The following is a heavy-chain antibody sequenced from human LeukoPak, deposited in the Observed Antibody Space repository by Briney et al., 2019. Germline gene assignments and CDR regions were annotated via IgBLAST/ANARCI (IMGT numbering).Heavy chain of an antibody. CDR2: IYSGGST. V-gene: IGHV3-66*01. CDR3: ARDPGSNAFDI. J-gene: IGHJ3*02. Sequence: GGSLRLSCAASGFTVSSNYMSWVRQAPGKGLEWVSVIYSGGSTYYADSVKGRFTISRDNSKNTLHLQMNSLRAEDTAVYYCARDPGSNAFDIWGQGTMVTVSS. CDR1: GFTVSSNY.